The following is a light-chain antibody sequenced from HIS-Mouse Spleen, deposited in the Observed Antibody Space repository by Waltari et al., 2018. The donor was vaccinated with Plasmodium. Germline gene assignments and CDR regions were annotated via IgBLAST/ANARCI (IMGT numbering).Light chain of an antibody. CDR1: QGISSY. J-gene: IGKJ4*01. CDR2: AAS. CDR3: QQYYSYPPLA. Sequence: AIRMTQSPSSFSASTGDRVTITCRASQGISSYLAWYQQKPGKAPKLLIYAASTLQSWVPSMFIGSGSGTDFTLTISCLQSEDFATYYCQQYYSYPPLAFGGGTKVEIK. V-gene: IGKV1-8*01.